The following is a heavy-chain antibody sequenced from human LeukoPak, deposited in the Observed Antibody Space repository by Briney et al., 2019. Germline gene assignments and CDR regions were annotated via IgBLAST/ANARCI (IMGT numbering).Heavy chain of an antibody. Sequence: GGSLRLSCAASGFTFSSYAMHWVRQAPGKGLEWVAVISYDGSNKYYADSVKGRFTISRDNSKNTLSLQMNSLRAEDTAVYYCARDTYYYNSTAFYHCYYGMDVWGQGTTVTVSS. CDR2: ISYDGSNK. V-gene: IGHV3-30-3*01. J-gene: IGHJ6*02. CDR3: ARDTYYYNSTAFYHCYYGMDV. CDR1: GFTFSSYA. D-gene: IGHD3-22*01.